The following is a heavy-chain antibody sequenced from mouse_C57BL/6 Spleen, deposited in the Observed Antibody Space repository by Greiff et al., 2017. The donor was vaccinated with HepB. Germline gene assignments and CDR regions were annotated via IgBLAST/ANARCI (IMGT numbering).Heavy chain of an antibody. CDR2: ISDGGSYT. D-gene: IGHD4-1*01. V-gene: IGHV5-4*01. CDR3: ARDGRGFAY. J-gene: IGHJ3*01. Sequence: VQLQQSGGGLVKPGGSLKLSCAASGFTFSSYAMSWVRQTPEKRLEWVATISDGGSYTYYPDNVKGRFTISRDNAKNNLYLQMSHLKSEDTAMYYCARDGRGFAYWGQGTLVTVSA. CDR1: GFTFSSYA.